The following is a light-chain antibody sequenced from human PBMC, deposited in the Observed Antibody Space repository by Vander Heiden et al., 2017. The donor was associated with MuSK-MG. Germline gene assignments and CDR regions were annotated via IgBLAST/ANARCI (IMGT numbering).Light chain of an antibody. J-gene: IGKJ2*01. CDR2: DAS. CDR1: RSVSSW. V-gene: IGKV1-5*01. Sequence: DIQMTQSPSTLSASVGDRVTITCRASRSVSSWLAWYQQKPGKAPKLLIYDASSLQSGVPSRFSGSGLATQFTLTISSLQPDDFATYYCQQYQSEIYTFGQGTKM. CDR3: QQYQSEIYT.